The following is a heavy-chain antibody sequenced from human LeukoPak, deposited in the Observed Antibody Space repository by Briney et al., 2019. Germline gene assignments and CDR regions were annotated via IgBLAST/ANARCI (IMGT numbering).Heavy chain of an antibody. D-gene: IGHD5-24*01. J-gene: IGHJ4*02. CDR2: IMSDGRST. CDR3: ARDSQFIGPLY. Sequence: QTGGSLRLSCAASGFTLRNYWMHWVRQAPGKGLVWVSRIMSDGRSTYADSVKGRFTISRDTAKNTLYLQMNSLRAEDTAVYYCARDSQFIGPLYWGQGTLVTVSS. CDR1: GFTLRNYW. V-gene: IGHV3-74*01.